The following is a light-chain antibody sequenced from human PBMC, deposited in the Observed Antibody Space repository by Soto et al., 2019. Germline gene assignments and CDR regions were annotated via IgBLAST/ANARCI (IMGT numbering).Light chain of an antibody. V-gene: IGLV2-14*03. J-gene: IGLJ1*01. CDR2: TVS. CDR1: SSDVGSYIF. Sequence: QSCLTRPASVSGSPGQSITSSCTGTSSDVGSYIFVSWHQQHPGKAPKLIIYTVSSRPSGVSYRFSGSKSGNTASLTISGLQAEDEADYYCSSYATNSSYVFGTGTKVTVL. CDR3: SSYATNSSYV.